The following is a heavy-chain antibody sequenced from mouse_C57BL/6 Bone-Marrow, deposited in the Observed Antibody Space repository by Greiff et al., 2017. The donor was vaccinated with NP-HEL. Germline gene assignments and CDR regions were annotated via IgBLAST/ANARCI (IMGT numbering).Heavy chain of an antibody. D-gene: IGHD2-3*01. CDR3: AREDDGYWYFDV. Sequence: EVHLVESGGGLVKPGGSLKLSCAASGFTFSSYAMSWVRQTPEKRLEWVATISDGGSYTYYPDNVKGRFTIARDNAKNNLYLQMSHLKSEDTAMYYCAREDDGYWYFDVWGTGTTVTVSS. CDR1: GFTFSSYA. J-gene: IGHJ1*03. CDR2: ISDGGSYT. V-gene: IGHV5-4*01.